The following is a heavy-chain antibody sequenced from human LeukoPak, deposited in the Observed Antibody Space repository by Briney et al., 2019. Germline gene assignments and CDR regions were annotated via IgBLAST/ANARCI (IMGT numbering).Heavy chain of an antibody. V-gene: IGHV4-34*01. CDR3: SRESGAFCPFGY. D-gene: IGHD1-26*01. CDR2: MNHSGST. CDR1: GGSFSGYY. J-gene: IGHJ4*02. Sequence: PSETLSLTCAVYGGSFSGYYWNWIRQPPGKGLEWIGEMNHSGSTNYKPSLKSRVTISVDTSKNHFSLKLTSVTAADTAIYYCSRESGAFCPFGYWGQGTLVIVPS.